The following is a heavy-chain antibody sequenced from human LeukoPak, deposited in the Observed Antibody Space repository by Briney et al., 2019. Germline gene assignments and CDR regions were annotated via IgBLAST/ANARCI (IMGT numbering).Heavy chain of an antibody. CDR1: GGSISSSSYY. V-gene: IGHV4-39*01. CDR3: ARPRDSSGYYFDY. D-gene: IGHD3-22*01. CDR2: IYYSGST. Sequence: PSETLSLTCTVSGGSISSSSYYWGWIRQPPGKGLGWIGSIYYSGSTYYNPSLKSRVTISVDTSKNQFSLKLSSVTAADTAVYYCARPRDSSGYYFDYWGQGTLVTVSS. J-gene: IGHJ4*02.